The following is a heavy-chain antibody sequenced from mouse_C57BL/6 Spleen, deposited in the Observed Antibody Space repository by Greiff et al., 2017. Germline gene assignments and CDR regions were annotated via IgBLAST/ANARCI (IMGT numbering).Heavy chain of an antibody. D-gene: IGHD2-4*01. J-gene: IGHJ1*03. V-gene: IGHV2-2*01. Sequence: VKLQESGPGLVQPSQSLSITCTVSGFSLTSYGVHWVRQSPGKGLEWLGVIWSGGSTDYNAAFISRLSISKDNSKSQVFFKMNSLQADDTAIYYCARKKIYYDYDWYFDVWGTGTTVTVSS. CDR2: IWSGGST. CDR1: GFSLTSYG. CDR3: ARKKIYYDYDWYFDV.